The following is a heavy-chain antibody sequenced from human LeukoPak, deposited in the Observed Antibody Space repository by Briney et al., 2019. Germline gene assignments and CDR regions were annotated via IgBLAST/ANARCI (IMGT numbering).Heavy chain of an antibody. CDR2: ISSGSSYI. CDR1: GFTFSSYS. V-gene: IGHV3-21*01. D-gene: IGHD1-26*01. Sequence: PGGSLRLSCAASGFTFSSYSMNWVRQAPGKGLEWVSSISSGSSYIYYADSVKGRFTISRDNAKNSLYLQMNSLRAEDTAVYYCARARRASGSYQGYWGQGTLVTVSS. J-gene: IGHJ4*02. CDR3: ARARRASGSYQGY.